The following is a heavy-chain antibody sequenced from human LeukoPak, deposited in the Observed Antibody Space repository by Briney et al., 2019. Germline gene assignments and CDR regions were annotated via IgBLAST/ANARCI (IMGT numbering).Heavy chain of an antibody. V-gene: IGHV1-24*01. CDR3: ATLPLRITFGGPVDY. J-gene: IGHJ4*02. Sequence: ASVKVSCKVSGYTLTELSMHWVRQAPGKGLEWMGGFDPEDGETIYAQKFQGGVTMTEDTSTDTAYMELSSLRSEDTAVYYCATLPLRITFGGPVDYWGQGTLVTVSS. D-gene: IGHD3-16*01. CDR2: FDPEDGET. CDR1: GYTLTELS.